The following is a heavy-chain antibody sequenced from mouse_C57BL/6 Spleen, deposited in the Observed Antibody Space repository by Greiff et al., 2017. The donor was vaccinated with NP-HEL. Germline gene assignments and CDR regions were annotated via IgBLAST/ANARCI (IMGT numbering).Heavy chain of an antibody. CDR2: IWSGGST. J-gene: IGHJ2*01. CDR3: AREVTTVGGTDYFDY. V-gene: IGHV2-2*01. CDR1: GFSLTSYG. D-gene: IGHD1-1*01. Sequence: QVQLKQSGPGLVQPSQSLSITCTVSGFSLTSYGVHWVRQSPGKGLEWLGVIWSGGSTDYNAAFISRLSISKDNSKSQVFFKMNSLQADDTAIYYCAREVTTVGGTDYFDYWGQGTTLTVSS.